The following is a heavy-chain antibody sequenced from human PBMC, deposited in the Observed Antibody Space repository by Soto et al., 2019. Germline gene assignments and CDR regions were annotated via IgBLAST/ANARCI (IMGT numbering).Heavy chain of an antibody. D-gene: IGHD1-1*01. Sequence: SETLSLTCAVSGDSMSMDTWWGWVRQPPGKGLEWIGEVHHTGRTNYSPSLKSRLIISIDKSKNQFSLELTSVTAADTAVFYCARAGNWKLDYWGRGILVTVSS. CDR2: VHHTGRT. J-gene: IGHJ4*02. V-gene: IGHV4-4*02. CDR1: GDSMSMDTW. CDR3: ARAGNWKLDY.